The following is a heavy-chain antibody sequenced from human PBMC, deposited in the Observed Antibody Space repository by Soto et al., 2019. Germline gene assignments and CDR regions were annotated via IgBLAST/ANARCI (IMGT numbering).Heavy chain of an antibody. J-gene: IGHJ4*02. CDR1: GVSISDGGYY. CDR3: EREMYTTRFDY. Sequence: PSETLSLTCSVSGVSISDGGYYWNWIRQHPGEGLEWIGYIDDSGSTYYNPSLRSRVSMSVDTSKNQFSLRLTSVTAADTAIYYCEREMYTTRFDYWGQGAKVTVYS. CDR2: IDDSGST. V-gene: IGHV4-31*03. D-gene: IGHD1-1*01.